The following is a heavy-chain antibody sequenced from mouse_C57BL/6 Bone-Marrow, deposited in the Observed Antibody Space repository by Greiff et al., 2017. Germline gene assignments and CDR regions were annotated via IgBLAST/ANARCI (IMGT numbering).Heavy chain of an antibody. D-gene: IGHD2-4*01. Sequence: EVKLVESGGGLVQPGGSLSLSCAASGFTFTDYYMSWVRQPPGKALEWLGFIRNKANGYTTEYSASVKGRFTISRDNSQSILYLQMNALRAEDSATYYCVRYGRLRRGYYFDYWGKGTTLTVSS. V-gene: IGHV7-3*01. CDR1: GFTFTDYY. CDR2: IRNKANGYTT. CDR3: VRYGRLRRGYYFDY. J-gene: IGHJ2*01.